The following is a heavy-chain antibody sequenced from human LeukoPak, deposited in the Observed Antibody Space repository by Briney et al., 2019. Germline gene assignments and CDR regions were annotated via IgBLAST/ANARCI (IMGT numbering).Heavy chain of an antibody. CDR1: GGSISSSSYY. CDR3: AKGAGGFSYYNWFDP. D-gene: IGHD5-18*01. J-gene: IGHJ5*02. V-gene: IGHV4-39*07. CDR2: IYYSGST. Sequence: PSETLSLTCTVSGGSISSSSYYWGWIRQPPGKGLEWIGSIYYSGSTYYNPSLKSRVTISVDTSKNQFSLKLSSVTAADTAIYYCAKGAGGFSYYNWFDPWGQGTLVTVSS.